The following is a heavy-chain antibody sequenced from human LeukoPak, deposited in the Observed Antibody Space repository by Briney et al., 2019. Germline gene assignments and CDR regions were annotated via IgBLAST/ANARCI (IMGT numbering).Heavy chain of an antibody. Sequence: SETLSLTCTVFGGSISSYYWSWIRQPPGKGLEWIGYIYYSGSTNYNPSLRSRVTISVNTSKNQFSLKLSSVTAADTAVYYCARGRYCSSTSCYRADYYYYGMDVWGQGTTVTVSS. CDR1: GGSISSYY. J-gene: IGHJ6*02. V-gene: IGHV4-59*01. D-gene: IGHD2-2*01. CDR2: IYYSGST. CDR3: ARGRYCSSTSCYRADYYYYGMDV.